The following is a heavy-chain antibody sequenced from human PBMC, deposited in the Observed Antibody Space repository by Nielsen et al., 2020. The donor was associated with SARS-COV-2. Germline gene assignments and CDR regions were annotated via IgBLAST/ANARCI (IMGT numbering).Heavy chain of an antibody. Sequence: GGSLRLSCAASGFTFDDYAMHWVRQAPGKGLEWVSGISWNSGSIGYADSVKGRFTISRDNAKNSLYLQMNSLRAEDTALYYCAKAPTWGDTNGGFDYWGQGTLVTVSS. D-gene: IGHD2-8*01. J-gene: IGHJ4*02. CDR2: ISWNSGSI. CDR1: GFTFDDYA. V-gene: IGHV3-9*01. CDR3: AKAPTWGDTNGGFDY.